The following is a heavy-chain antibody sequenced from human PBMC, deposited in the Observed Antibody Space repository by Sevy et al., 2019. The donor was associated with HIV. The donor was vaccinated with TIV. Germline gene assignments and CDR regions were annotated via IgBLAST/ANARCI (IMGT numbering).Heavy chain of an antibody. D-gene: IGHD3-3*01. CDR2: IYYSGST. V-gene: IGHV4-39*01. CDR3: ASLLSDFWSGYYIGNGVDY. Sequence: SETLSLTCTVSGGSISSSSYYWGWIRQPPGKGLVWIGSIYYSGSTYYNPSLKSRVTISVDTSKNQFSLKLSSVTAADTAVYYCASLLSDFWSGYYIGNGVDYWGQGTLVTVSS. J-gene: IGHJ4*02. CDR1: GGSISSSSYY.